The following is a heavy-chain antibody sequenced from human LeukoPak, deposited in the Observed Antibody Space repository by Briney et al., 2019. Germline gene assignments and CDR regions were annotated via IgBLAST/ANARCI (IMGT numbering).Heavy chain of an antibody. J-gene: IGHJ4*02. CDR1: GLPLNFFS. CDR3: VGANRKYYFDY. V-gene: IGHV3-48*02. D-gene: IGHD7-27*01. Sequence: GSLRSPRSTFGLPLNFFSQNWVRPGPGKGLGGVSINSSNGGTTYYTDSVKARFTISRHNAKNSLYLQMNSLRDEDTAIYYCVGANRKYYFDYWGQGTLVTVSS. CDR2: NSSNGGTT.